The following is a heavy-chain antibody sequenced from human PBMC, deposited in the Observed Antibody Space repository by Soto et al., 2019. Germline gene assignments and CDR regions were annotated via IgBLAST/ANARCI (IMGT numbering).Heavy chain of an antibody. J-gene: IGHJ4*02. V-gene: IGHV4-59*08. CDR3: ARLLGYCSGGSCYSEGFDY. CDR1: GGSISSYY. Sequence: SETLSLTCTVSGGSISSYYWSWIRQPPGKGLEWIGYIYYSGSTNYNPSLKSRVTISVDTSKNQFSLKLSSVTAADTAVYYCARLLGYCSGGSCYSEGFDYWGQGTLVTVSS. D-gene: IGHD2-15*01. CDR2: IYYSGST.